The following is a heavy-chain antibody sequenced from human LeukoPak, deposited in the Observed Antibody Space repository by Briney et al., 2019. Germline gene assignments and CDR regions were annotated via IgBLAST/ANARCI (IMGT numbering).Heavy chain of an antibody. J-gene: IGHJ4*02. CDR2: IYSGGST. Sequence: GGSLRLSCAASGFTVSSNYMSWVRQAPGKGLEWVSVIYSGGSTYYADSVKGRFTISRDNSKNTLYLQMNSLRAEDTAVYYCARDSHYGGNSLDYWGQGTLVTVSS. D-gene: IGHD4-23*01. V-gene: IGHV3-53*05. CDR1: GFTVSSNY. CDR3: ARDSHYGGNSLDY.